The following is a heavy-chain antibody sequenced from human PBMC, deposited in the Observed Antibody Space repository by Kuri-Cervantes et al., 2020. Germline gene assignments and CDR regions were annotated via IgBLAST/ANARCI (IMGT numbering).Heavy chain of an antibody. J-gene: IGHJ4*02. V-gene: IGHV3-7*01. CDR1: GFTFSDFW. Sequence: GESLKISCAASGFTFSDFWMSWVRQAPGKGLEWVAKIKQGGSENYYVDSVKGRFTISRDNAKNSLFLQMNSLRVEDTAIYYCKVGHYSDFWGQGALVTVSS. CDR3: KVGHYSDF. CDR2: IKQGGSEN. D-gene: IGHD2-21*01.